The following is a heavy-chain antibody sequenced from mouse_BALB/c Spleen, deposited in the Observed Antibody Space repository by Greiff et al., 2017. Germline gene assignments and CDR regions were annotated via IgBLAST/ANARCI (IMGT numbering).Heavy chain of an antibody. D-gene: IGHD2-1*01. Sequence: EVQVVESGGGLVQPGGSLKLSCAASGFTFSSYTMSWVRQTPEKRLEWVAYISNGGGSTYYPDTVKGRFTISRDNAKNTLYLQMSSLKSEDTAMYYCARPGGNYVGYAMDYWGQGTSVTVSS. CDR3: ARPGGNYVGYAMDY. J-gene: IGHJ4*01. CDR1: GFTFSSYT. V-gene: IGHV5-12-2*01. CDR2: ISNGGGST.